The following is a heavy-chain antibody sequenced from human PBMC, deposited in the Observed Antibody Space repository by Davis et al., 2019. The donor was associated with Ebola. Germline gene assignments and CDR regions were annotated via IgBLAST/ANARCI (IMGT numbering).Heavy chain of an antibody. CDR1: GFTFHDYA. V-gene: IGHV3-9*01. CDR2: LSWNSGNK. J-gene: IGHJ4*02. D-gene: IGHD6-19*01. Sequence: PGGSLRLSCSASGFTFHDYAMHWVRQAPGKGLEWVSGLSWNSGNKAYADSVKGRFTISRDNAKNSLHLQMNSLRPKDTAVYYCVRHIAVSAYEFWGPGTLVTVSS. CDR3: VRHIAVSAYEF.